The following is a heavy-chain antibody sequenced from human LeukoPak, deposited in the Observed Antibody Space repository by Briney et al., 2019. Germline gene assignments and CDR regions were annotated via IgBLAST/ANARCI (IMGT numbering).Heavy chain of an antibody. V-gene: IGHV1-2*02. J-gene: IGHJ5*02. D-gene: IGHD5-18*01. CDR3: ARGRGYSYSWFDP. CDR2: INPNSGVT. CDR1: EYTFVGHY. Sequence: ASVKVSCKASEYTFVGHYMHWVRQAPGQGLEWMGWINPNSGVTTYAQKFQGRVTMTRDTSISTAYMKLSRLSSDDMAVYYCARGRGYSYSWFDPWGQGTLVTVSS.